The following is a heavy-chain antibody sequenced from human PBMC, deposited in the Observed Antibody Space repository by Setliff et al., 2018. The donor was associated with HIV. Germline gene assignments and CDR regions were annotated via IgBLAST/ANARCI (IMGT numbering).Heavy chain of an antibody. Sequence: SETLSLTCTVSGGSISSPYWSWIRQPPGKGLEWIGYIHYSGSTNYNPSLKTRVTISLDTSRNQFSLNLSSVIAADTAVYYCARVPVGSGSVDYWGQETLVTVSS. V-gene: IGHV4-59*11. J-gene: IGHJ4*02. CDR3: ARVPVGSGSVDY. D-gene: IGHD3-10*01. CDR1: GGSISSPY. CDR2: IHYSGST.